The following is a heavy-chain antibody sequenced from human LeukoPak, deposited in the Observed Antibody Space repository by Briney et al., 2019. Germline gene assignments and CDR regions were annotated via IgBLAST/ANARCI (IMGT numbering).Heavy chain of an antibody. CDR2: IIPIFGTA. CDR1: GGTFSSYA. D-gene: IGHD2/OR15-2a*01. CDR3: AIQRIVQNWFDP. Sequence: SVKVSCKASGGTFSSYALSWVRQAPGQGLEWMGGIIPIFGTANYAQKLQGRVTITADESTSTAYMELSSLRSEDTAVYYRAIQRIVQNWFDPWGQGTLVTVSS. V-gene: IGHV1-69*13. J-gene: IGHJ5*02.